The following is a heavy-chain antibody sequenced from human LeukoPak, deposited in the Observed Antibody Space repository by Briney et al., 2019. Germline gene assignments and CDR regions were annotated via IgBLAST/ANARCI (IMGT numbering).Heavy chain of an antibody. CDR1: GFTFSSYG. V-gene: IGHV3-23*01. J-gene: IGHJ4*02. D-gene: IGHD3-10*01. CDR3: AKGVLPTGFDY. Sequence: GGSLRLSCAASGFTFSSYGMSWVRQAPGKGLEWVSAISGSGGNTYYADSVKGRFTISRDNSKNTLYLQMNSLRAEDTAIYYCAKGVLPTGFDYWGQGTLVTVSS. CDR2: ISGSGGNT.